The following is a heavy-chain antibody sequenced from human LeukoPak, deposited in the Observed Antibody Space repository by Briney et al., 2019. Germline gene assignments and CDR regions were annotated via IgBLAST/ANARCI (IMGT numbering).Heavy chain of an antibody. CDR2: IRSKAYGGTT. D-gene: IGHD1-26*01. J-gene: IGHJ3*02. CDR1: GFTFGDYA. Sequence: GGSLRLSCTASGFTFGDYAMSWVRQAPGKGLEWVGFIRSKAYGGTTEYAASVKGRFTISRDDSKSFAYLQMNSLKTEDTAVYYCTRDPRGSYGPDAFDIWGQRTMVTVSS. CDR3: TRDPRGSYGPDAFDI. V-gene: IGHV3-49*04.